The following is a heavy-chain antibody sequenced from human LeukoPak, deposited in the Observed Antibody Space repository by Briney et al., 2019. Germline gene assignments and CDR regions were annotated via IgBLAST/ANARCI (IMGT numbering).Heavy chain of an antibody. D-gene: IGHD5-12*01. Sequence: QPGGALLLSCTGSGFTFDRYMMNWVRPAPGKGLEWLAYISSDSGVIYYADSVRGRFTISRENAQKSLYLEMKSLRVEDTARYYCVREVAYWGQGALVTVSS. CDR1: GFTFDRYM. CDR3: VREVAY. CDR2: ISSDSGVI. V-gene: IGHV3-48*01. J-gene: IGHJ4*02.